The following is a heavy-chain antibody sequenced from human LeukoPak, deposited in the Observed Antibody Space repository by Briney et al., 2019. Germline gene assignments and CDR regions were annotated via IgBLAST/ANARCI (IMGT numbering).Heavy chain of an antibody. V-gene: IGHV3-23*01. CDR3: ARDQAAATPDY. D-gene: IGHD6-13*01. CDR2: ISPSGGIT. Sequence: GGSLRLSCAASGFTFSSHGMNWVRQAPGKGLEWVSGISPSGGITYYTDSVKGRFTISRDNSKNTVSLQMNSLRAEDTAVYYCARDQAAATPDYWGQGTLVTVSS. J-gene: IGHJ4*02. CDR1: GFTFSSHG.